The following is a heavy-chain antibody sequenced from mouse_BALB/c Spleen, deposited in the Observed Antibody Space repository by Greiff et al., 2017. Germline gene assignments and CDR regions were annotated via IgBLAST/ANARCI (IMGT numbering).Heavy chain of an antibody. Sequence: QVQLKESGPGLVAPSQSLSITCTVSGFSLTSYDISWIRQPPGKGLEWLGVIWTGGGTNYNSAFMSRLSISKDNSKSQVFLKMNSLQTDDTAIYYCVRDGGNYVFAYWGQGTLVTVSA. D-gene: IGHD2-1*01. CDR2: IWTGGGT. V-gene: IGHV2-9-2*01. J-gene: IGHJ3*01. CDR3: VRDGGNYVFAY. CDR1: GFSLTSYD.